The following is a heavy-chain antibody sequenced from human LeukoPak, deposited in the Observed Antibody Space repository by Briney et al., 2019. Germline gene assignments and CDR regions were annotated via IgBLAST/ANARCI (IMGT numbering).Heavy chain of an antibody. CDR3: ARETSSRDDP. CDR1: GYTFGTYG. Sequence: ASVKVSCKASGYTFGTYGISWVRQAPGQGPEWMGWISTYNGDTNYAQNLQGRVTMTTDTSTSTAYMELRSLRSDDTAVYYCARETSSRDDPWGQGTLVIVSS. D-gene: IGHD2-2*01. J-gene: IGHJ5*02. CDR2: ISTYNGDT. V-gene: IGHV1-18*01.